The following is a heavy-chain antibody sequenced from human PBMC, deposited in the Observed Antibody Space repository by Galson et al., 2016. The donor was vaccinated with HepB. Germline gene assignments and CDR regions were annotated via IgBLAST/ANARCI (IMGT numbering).Heavy chain of an antibody. CDR1: GFTFSSYS. D-gene: IGHD2-2*01. V-gene: IGHV3-48*02. J-gene: IGHJ4*02. Sequence: SLRLSCAASGFTFSSYSMNWVRQAPGKGLEWVSYIGDTGSRIYYADSAKGRFTISRDNAKNSVYLQMNSLRDDDTAVYYCARDVSPYASPPEYWGQGPRSPSPQ. CDR2: IGDTGSRI. CDR3: ARDVSPYASPPEY.